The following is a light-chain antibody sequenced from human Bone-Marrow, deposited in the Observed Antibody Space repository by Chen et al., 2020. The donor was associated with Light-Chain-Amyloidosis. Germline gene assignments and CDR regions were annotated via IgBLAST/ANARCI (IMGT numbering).Light chain of an antibody. CDR2: EVI. J-gene: IGLJ3*02. Sequence: QSALTQPPSASASPGQSVTTSCTGANSDASRYDYVSWYQQHPGKAPKFWIYEVIKRSSGVPARFSGSKSGNTASLAVSGRQAEDEADYYCCSYAGDSWVFGGGTKLTVL. CDR1: NSDASRYDY. V-gene: IGLV2-8*01. CDR3: CSYAGDSWV.